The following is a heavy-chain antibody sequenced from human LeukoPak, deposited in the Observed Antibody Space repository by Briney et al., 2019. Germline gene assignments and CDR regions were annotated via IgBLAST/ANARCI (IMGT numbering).Heavy chain of an antibody. Sequence: GGSLRLSCAASGFTFSSYSMNWVRQAPGKGLEWVSYISSSSSTIYYADSVKGRFTISRDNAKNSLYLQMNSLRAEDTAVYYCARDRLPGILDYWGQGTLVTVSS. CDR2: ISSSSSTI. CDR3: ARDRLPGILDY. V-gene: IGHV3-48*04. J-gene: IGHJ4*02. D-gene: IGHD3-10*01. CDR1: GFTFSSYS.